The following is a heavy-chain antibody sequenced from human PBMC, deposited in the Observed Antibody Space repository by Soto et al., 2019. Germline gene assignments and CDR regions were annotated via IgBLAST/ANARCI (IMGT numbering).Heavy chain of an antibody. Sequence: EVQLVESGGGLVQPGGSLKLSCAASGFTFSGSAMHWVRQASGKGLEWVGRIRSKANSYATAYAASVKGRFTISRDDSKNTAYLQMNSLKTEDTAMYYCTRHLVDSWGQGTLVTVSS. CDR3: TRHLVDS. V-gene: IGHV3-73*01. CDR2: IRSKANSYAT. J-gene: IGHJ4*02. CDR1: GFTFSGSA.